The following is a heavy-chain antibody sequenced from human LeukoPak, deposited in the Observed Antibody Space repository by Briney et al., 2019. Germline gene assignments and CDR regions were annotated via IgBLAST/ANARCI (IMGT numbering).Heavy chain of an antibody. D-gene: IGHD3-22*01. J-gene: IGHJ5*02. CDR1: GYTFISYD. CDR2: MNPNSGNT. Sequence: ASVMVSCKASGYTFISYDISWVRQAPGQGLEWMGWMNPNSGNTGYAQKFQGRVTLTRNTSISTAYMYLSSLRSEDTAVYYCAREATGYYYDSSDFSQESVNWFDPWGQGTLVTVSS. V-gene: IGHV1-8*01. CDR3: AREATGYYYDSSDFSQESVNWFDP.